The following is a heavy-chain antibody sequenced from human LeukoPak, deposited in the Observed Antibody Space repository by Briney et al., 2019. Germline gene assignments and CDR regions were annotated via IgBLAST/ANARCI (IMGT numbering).Heavy chain of an antibody. CDR1: GGSIYGYY. V-gene: IGHV4-4*07. CDR2: IYTSGST. Sequence: SETLSLTCTVSGGSIYGYYCNWIRQPAGKGLEWIGHIYTSGSTNYNPSLKSRVTMSVDTSKNQFSLKLRSLTAADTAVYYCATVRGNYYGPFDYWGQGTLATVSS. J-gene: IGHJ4*02. CDR3: ATVRGNYYGPFDY. D-gene: IGHD1-26*01.